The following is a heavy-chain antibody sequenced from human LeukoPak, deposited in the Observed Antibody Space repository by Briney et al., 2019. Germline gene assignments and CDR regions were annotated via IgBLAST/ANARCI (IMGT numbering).Heavy chain of an antibody. J-gene: IGHJ5*02. CDR1: GFRFSDYY. V-gene: IGHV3-11*01. CDR2: ISSTGNSI. D-gene: IGHD3-10*01. Sequence: GGSLRLSCVATGFRFSDYYMSWIRQAPGKGLEWVAYISSTGNSIFYADSVKGRFTISRDHAKNSLSLQLNSLRAEDTAVYYCAKGGIRYGYWFDHWGQGTLVTVSS. CDR3: AKGGIRYGYWFDH.